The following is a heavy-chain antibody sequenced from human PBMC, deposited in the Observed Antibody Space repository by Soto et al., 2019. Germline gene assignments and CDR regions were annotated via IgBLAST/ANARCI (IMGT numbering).Heavy chain of an antibody. CDR1: GGTFSSYA. V-gene: IGHV1-69*13. Sequence: SVKVSCKASGGTFSSYAISWVRQAPGQGLEWMGGIIPIFGTANYAQKFQGRVTITADESTSTAYMELSSLRSEDTAVYYCASGLIVLMVYAIHGPNCYYGIDVWGQGTTVTVSS. D-gene: IGHD2-8*01. CDR3: ASGLIVLMVYAIHGPNCYYGIDV. J-gene: IGHJ6*02. CDR2: IIPIFGTA.